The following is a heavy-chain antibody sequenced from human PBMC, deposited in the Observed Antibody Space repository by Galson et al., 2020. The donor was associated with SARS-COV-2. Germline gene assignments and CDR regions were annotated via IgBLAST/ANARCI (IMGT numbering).Heavy chain of an antibody. D-gene: IGHD1-26*01. CDR3: ARLKTVGATRGLGMDV. J-gene: IGHJ6*02. Sequence: ASETLSLTCTVSGGSITSGGYYWNWIRQLPGKGLEWIGYMSYSTTTYSNPSLKSRVTLSVDTSKTQFSLKLTSVTAADTAVYYCARLKTVGATRGLGMDVWGQGTTVTVSS. V-gene: IGHV4-31*03. CDR2: MSYSTTT. CDR1: GGSITSGGYY.